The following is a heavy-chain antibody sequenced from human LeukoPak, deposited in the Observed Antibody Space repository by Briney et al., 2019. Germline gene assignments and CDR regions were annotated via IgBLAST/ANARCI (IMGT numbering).Heavy chain of an antibody. CDR2: IYHSGST. J-gene: IGHJ3*02. Sequence: KPSGTLSLTCAVSGGSISSGGYSWSWIRQPPGKGLEWIGYIYHSGSTYYNPSLKSRVTISVDRSKNQFSLKLSSVTAADTAVYYCARDQFDAFDIWGQGTMVTVSS. CDR1: GGSISSGGYS. CDR3: ARDQFDAFDI. D-gene: IGHD5-24*01. V-gene: IGHV4-30-2*01.